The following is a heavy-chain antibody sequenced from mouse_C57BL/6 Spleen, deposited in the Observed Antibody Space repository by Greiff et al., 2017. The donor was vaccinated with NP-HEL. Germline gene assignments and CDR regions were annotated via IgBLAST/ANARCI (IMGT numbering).Heavy chain of an antibody. CDR3: ARSGYYGNYSYAMDY. V-gene: IGHV1-53*01. J-gene: IGHJ4*01. CDR2: INPSNGGT. D-gene: IGHD2-1*01. Sequence: VQLQQSGTELVKPGASVKLSCKASGYTFTSYWMHWVKQRPGQGLEWIGNINPSNGGTNYNEKFKSKATLTVDKSSSTAYMQLSSLTSADSAVYYCARSGYYGNYSYAMDYWGQGTSVTVSS. CDR1: GYTFTSYW.